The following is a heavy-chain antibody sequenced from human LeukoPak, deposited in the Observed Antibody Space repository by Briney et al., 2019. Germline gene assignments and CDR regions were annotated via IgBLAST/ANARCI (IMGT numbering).Heavy chain of an antibody. CDR3: ARAYKDRSLAGKKEFFQH. D-gene: IGHD6-19*01. Sequence: GRSLRLSCAASGFTFDNYAMNWVRQVPGKGLEWISLISWNSGTIGYADSVKGRFTISRDNANSFLYLQMNSLRAEDTALYYCARAYKDRSLAGKKEFFQHWGQGTLVTVSS. V-gene: IGHV3-9*01. CDR1: GFTFDNYA. CDR2: ISWNSGTI. J-gene: IGHJ1*01.